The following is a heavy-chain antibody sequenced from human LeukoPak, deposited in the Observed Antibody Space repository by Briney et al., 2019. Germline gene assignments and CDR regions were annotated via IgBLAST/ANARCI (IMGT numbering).Heavy chain of an antibody. Sequence: SETLSLTCAVYGGSFSGYYWSWIRQPPGKGLEWIREINHSGSTNYNPSLKSRVTISVDTSKNQFSLKLSSVTAADTAVYYCARCGTYYYGSGRISWFDPWGQGTLVTVSS. V-gene: IGHV4-34*01. CDR2: INHSGST. D-gene: IGHD3-10*01. J-gene: IGHJ5*02. CDR1: GGSFSGYY. CDR3: ARCGTYYYGSGRISWFDP.